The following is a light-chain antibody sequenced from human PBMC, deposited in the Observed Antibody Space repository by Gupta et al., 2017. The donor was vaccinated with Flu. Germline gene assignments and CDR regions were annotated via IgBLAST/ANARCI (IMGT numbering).Light chain of an antibody. Sequence: QSALPQHASVSGSPGQSITISCTGTSSDIGAYNYVSWYQQHPNKAPILMIYEVSNRPSGVANRFSGSKSGNTASLTISGLQAEDEADYYCSSYTGSGTVFGGGTKVAVL. CDR3: SSYTGSGTV. CDR1: SSDIGAYNY. CDR2: EVS. V-gene: IGLV2-14*01. J-gene: IGLJ3*02.